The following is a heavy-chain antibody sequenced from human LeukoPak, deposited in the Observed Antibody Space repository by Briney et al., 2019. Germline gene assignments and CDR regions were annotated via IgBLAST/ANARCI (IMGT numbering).Heavy chain of an antibody. Sequence: ASVKVSCKASGYTFTSYGINWVRQAPGQGLEWMGWISAYNGNTNYAQKLQGRVTMTTDTSTSTAYMELRSLRSDDTAVYYCARARFATVTPGSIDYWGQGTLVTVSS. CDR2: ISAYNGNT. V-gene: IGHV1-18*01. D-gene: IGHD4-11*01. CDR3: ARARFATVTPGSIDY. J-gene: IGHJ4*02. CDR1: GYTFTSYG.